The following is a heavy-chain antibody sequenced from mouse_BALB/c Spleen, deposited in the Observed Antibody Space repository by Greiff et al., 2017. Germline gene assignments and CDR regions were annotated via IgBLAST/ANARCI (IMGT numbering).Heavy chain of an antibody. CDR1: GFTFSSYT. V-gene: IGHV5-12-2*01. J-gene: IGHJ2*01. CDR3: ARRVGWDYFDY. CDR2: ISNGGGST. D-gene: IGHD1-2*01. Sequence: EVKLMESGGGLVQPGGSLKLSCAASGFTFSSYTMSWVRQTPEKRLEWVAYISNGGGSTYYPDTVKGRFTISRDNAKNTLYLQMSSLKSEDTAMYYCARRVGWDYFDYWGQGTTLTVSS.